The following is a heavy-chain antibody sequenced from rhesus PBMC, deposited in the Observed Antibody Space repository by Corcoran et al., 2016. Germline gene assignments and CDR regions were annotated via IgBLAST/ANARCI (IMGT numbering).Heavy chain of an antibody. CDR3: ARAGQWVQGFDY. Sequence: QVQLQESGPGLVKPSETLSLTCAVSGGSISDDYYWSWIRQPPGKGLEWIGYIYGSGGGTNYNPSLKNRVPISIDTSKNQFSLKLSSVTAADTAVYYCARAGQWVQGFDYWGQGVLVTVSS. V-gene: IGHV4-106*01. J-gene: IGHJ4*01. CDR2: IYGSGGGT. CDR1: GGSISDDYY. D-gene: IGHD5-24*01.